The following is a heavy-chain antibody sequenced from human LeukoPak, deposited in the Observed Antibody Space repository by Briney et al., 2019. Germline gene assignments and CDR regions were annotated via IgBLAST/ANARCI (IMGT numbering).Heavy chain of an antibody. Sequence: GGSLRLSCAASGLTFSSYGMHWVRQAPGKGLEWVAFIRYDGSNKYYADSVKGRFTISRDNSKNTLYLQMNSLRAEDTAVYYCAKIAAAGISCFDYWGQGTLVTVSS. V-gene: IGHV3-30*02. CDR1: GLTFSSYG. CDR2: IRYDGSNK. J-gene: IGHJ4*02. CDR3: AKIAAAGISCFDY. D-gene: IGHD6-13*01.